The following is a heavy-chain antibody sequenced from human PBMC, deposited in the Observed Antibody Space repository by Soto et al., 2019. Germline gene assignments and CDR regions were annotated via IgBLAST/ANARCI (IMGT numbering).Heavy chain of an antibody. Sequence: ESGGGLVKPGGSLRLSCAASGFTFSDYYMSWIRQAPGKGLEWVSYISSSGSTIYYADSVKGRFTISRDNAKNSLYLQMNSLRAEDTAVYYCARDNTVTANYYYYMDVWGKGTTVTVSS. D-gene: IGHD4-17*01. CDR1: GFTFSDYY. CDR3: ARDNTVTANYYYYMDV. V-gene: IGHV3-11*01. CDR2: ISSSGSTI. J-gene: IGHJ6*03.